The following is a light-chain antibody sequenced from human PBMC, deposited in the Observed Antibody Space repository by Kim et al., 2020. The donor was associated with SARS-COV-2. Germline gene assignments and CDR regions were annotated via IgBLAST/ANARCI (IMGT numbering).Light chain of an antibody. CDR2: RDS. CDR1: HIGSKN. CDR3: QVWDRSTASYV. Sequence: ALGQTAGITCGGNHIGSKNVHWCQQKPGQAPVVVIYRDSNRPAGIPERFSGSNSGNTATLTSSRAQAGDEADYYCQVWDRSTASYVFGNGTQLTVL. J-gene: IGLJ1*01. V-gene: IGLV3-9*01.